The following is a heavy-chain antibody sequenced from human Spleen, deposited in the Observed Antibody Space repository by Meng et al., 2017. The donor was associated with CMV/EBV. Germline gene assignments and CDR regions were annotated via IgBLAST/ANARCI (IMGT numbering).Heavy chain of an antibody. D-gene: IGHD6-25*01. CDR1: GGTFSSYA. J-gene: IGHJ4*02. CDR3: ARVPGSRAPEDDY. V-gene: IGHV1-69*05. CDR2: IIPMFRKT. Sequence: ASGGTFSSYAINWVRQAPGHGLEWIGNIIPMFRKTNYAQKFQGRVTITTGESSGTVFMELSSLTLDDTAIYFCARVPGSRAPEDDYWGQGTLVTVSS.